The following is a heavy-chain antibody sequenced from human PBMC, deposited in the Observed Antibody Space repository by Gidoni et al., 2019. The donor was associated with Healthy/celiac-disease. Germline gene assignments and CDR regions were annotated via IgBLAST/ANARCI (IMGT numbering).Heavy chain of an antibody. CDR3: ARGKGYYGSGSYPVWYFDY. CDR2: IYYSGST. CDR1: GGSISSGGYY. V-gene: IGHV4-31*03. Sequence: QVQLQESGPGLVKPSQTLSLTCTVSGGSISSGGYYWSWIRQHPGKGLEWIGYIYYSGSTYYNPSLKSRVTISVDTSKNQFSLKLSSVTAADTAVYYCARGKGYYGSGSYPVWYFDYWGQGTLVTVSS. D-gene: IGHD3-10*01. J-gene: IGHJ4*02.